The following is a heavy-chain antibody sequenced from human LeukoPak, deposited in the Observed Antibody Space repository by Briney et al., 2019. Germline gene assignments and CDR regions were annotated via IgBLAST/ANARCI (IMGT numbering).Heavy chain of an antibody. CDR3: ARGLVGVPAGWWFDP. V-gene: IGHV4-31*03. Sequence: PSETLSLTCTVSGGSISSGGYYWSWIRQHPGKGLEWIGYIYYSGSTYYNPSLKSRVTISVDTSKNQFSLKLSSVTAADTAVYYCARGLVGVPAGWWFDPWGQGTLVTVSS. CDR1: GGSISSGGYY. J-gene: IGHJ5*02. D-gene: IGHD2-2*01. CDR2: IYYSGST.